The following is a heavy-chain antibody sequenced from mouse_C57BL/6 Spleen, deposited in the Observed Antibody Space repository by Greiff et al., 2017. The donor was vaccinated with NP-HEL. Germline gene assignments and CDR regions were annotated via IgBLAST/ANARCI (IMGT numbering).Heavy chain of an antibody. CDR1: GYTFTDYY. Sequence: SGYTFTDYYMNWVKQSHGKSLEWIGDINPNNGGTSYNQKFKGKATLTVDKSSSTAYMELRSLTSEDSAVYYCAGGFAYWGQGTLVTVSA. J-gene: IGHJ3*01. CDR3: AGGFAY. CDR2: INPNNGGT. V-gene: IGHV1-26*01.